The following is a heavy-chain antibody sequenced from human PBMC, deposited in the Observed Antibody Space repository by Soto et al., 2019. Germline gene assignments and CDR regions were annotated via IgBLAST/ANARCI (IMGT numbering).Heavy chain of an antibody. D-gene: IGHD2-15*01. CDR2: IYYSGST. Sequence: QVQLQESGPGLVKPSETLSLTCTVSGGSISSYYWSWIRQPPGKGLERIGYIYYSGSTNYNPSLKSRVTISVDTSKNQFSLKLSSVTAADTAVYYCARHCSGGSCYSRSAYDYWGQGTLVTVSS. CDR3: ARHCSGGSCYSRSAYDY. V-gene: IGHV4-59*01. CDR1: GGSISSYY. J-gene: IGHJ4*02.